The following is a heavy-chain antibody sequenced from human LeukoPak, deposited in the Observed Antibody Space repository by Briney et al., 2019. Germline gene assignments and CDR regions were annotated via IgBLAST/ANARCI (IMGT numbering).Heavy chain of an antibody. J-gene: IGHJ4*02. CDR3: ARGGDQRGDYFDY. CDR1: GFTFSSYN. Sequence: GGSLRLSCAASGFTFSSYNMNWVRQAPGKGLEWVSYISSSSDAIYYADSVKGRFTISRDNAKNSLYLQMNSLRAEDTAVYYCARGGDQRGDYFDYWGQGTLVTVSS. V-gene: IGHV3-48*01. CDR2: ISSSSDAI. D-gene: IGHD2-2*01.